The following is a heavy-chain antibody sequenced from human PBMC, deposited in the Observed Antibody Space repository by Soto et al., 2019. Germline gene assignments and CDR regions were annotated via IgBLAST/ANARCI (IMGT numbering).Heavy chain of an antibody. CDR1: GYTFTRYG. Sequence: QVQLVQSGAEVKNPGASVKVSCKASGYTFTRYGIGWARQAPGQGLEWMGWINTYNGNTNYAQNVKGRVTLTTDTSTITAYMELRSLRSNDTAIYYCAMVDVYVTPSPQDVWGQGTTVIVSS. V-gene: IGHV1-18*01. J-gene: IGHJ6*02. CDR2: INTYNGNT. CDR3: AMVDVYVTPSPQDV. D-gene: IGHD3-16*01.